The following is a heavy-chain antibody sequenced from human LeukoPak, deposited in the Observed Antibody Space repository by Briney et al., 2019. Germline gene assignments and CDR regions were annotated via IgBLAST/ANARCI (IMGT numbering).Heavy chain of an antibody. J-gene: IGHJ4*02. D-gene: IGHD6-19*01. CDR3: ARDRRGAVAGGFDY. CDR1: GFTFRSYE. Sequence: GGSLRLSCAASGFTFRSYEMNWVRQAPGKGLEWVSYISSSGSTIYYADSVKGRFTMSRDNAKNSLYLQMNSLRAEDTAVYYCARDRRGAVAGGFDYWGQGTPVTVSS. V-gene: IGHV3-48*03. CDR2: ISSSGSTI.